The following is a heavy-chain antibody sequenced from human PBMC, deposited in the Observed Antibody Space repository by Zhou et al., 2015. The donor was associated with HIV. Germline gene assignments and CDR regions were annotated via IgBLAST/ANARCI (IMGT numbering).Heavy chain of an antibody. CDR2: IIPIFGKP. D-gene: IGHD6-6*01. J-gene: IGHJ2*01. V-gene: IGHV1-69*01. CDR3: ARDRGGATRPDWRYFDV. CDR1: GGTFNTYE. Sequence: QVQLVQSGTEVKKPGSSVKVSCKASGGTFNTYEVSWVRQAPGQGLVWMGGIIPIFGKPNYAQKFLGRVTITADQTTKTAYMELSSLRSEDTAVYYCARDRGGATRPDWRYFDVWGRGTLVTVSS.